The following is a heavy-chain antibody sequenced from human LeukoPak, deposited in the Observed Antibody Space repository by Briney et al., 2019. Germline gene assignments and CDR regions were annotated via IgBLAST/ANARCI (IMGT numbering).Heavy chain of an antibody. CDR1: GFTFSSYA. D-gene: IGHD4-11*01. CDR3: VSYSRP. V-gene: IGHV3-74*01. J-gene: IGHJ5*02. Sequence: QPGGSLRLSCAASGFTFSSYAMSWVRQAPGKGLEWVPRISSDGSTTIYADSVKGRFTISRDNAQNTLYLQMNSLRAEDTAVYYCVSYSRPWGQGTLVTVSS. CDR2: ISSDGSTT.